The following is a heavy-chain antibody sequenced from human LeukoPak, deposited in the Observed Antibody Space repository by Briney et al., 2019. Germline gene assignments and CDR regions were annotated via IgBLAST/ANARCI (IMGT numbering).Heavy chain of an antibody. J-gene: IGHJ3*02. CDR3: AKEGLRSSAFDI. D-gene: IGHD1-14*01. CDR2: INTKSDRT. Sequence: GGSLRLSCAASGFTFSNYAMTWVRQAPGKGLEWVSSINTKSDRTYYADSVKGRFTISRDNSKNTVSLQMNSLRVEDTAVYYCAKEGLRSSAFDIWGQGTMVTVSS. CDR1: GFTFSNYA. V-gene: IGHV3-23*01.